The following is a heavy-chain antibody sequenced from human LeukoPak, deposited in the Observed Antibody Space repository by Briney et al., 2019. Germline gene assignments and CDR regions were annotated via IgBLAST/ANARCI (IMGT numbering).Heavy chain of an antibody. CDR1: GFTFSSYG. V-gene: IGHV3-33*06. J-gene: IGHJ5*02. CDR3: AKDLGYSFDP. CDR2: IWYDGSNK. Sequence: SGGSLRLSCAASGFTFSSYGMHWVRQAPGKWLEWVAVIWYDGSNKYYADSVKGRFTISRDNSKNTLYLQMNSLRAEDTAVYYCAKDLGYSFDPWGQGTLVTVSS. D-gene: IGHD2-15*01.